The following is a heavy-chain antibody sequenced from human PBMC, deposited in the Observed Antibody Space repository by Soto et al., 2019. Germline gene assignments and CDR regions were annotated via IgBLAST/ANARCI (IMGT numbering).Heavy chain of an antibody. CDR2: ISDSGSSK. V-gene: IGHV3-11*01. J-gene: IGHJ4*02. D-gene: IGHD6-19*01. CDR3: ARHNNGWYDY. CDR1: GFTFSDYY. Sequence: QVPLVESGGTLVKPGGSLRVSCAASGFTFSDYYRSWIRQAPGKGLEWVSYISDSGSSKYYADSVKGRFTISRDNAKNSLFLQMNSLRGEDTAVYYCARHNNGWYDYWGQGTLVIVSS.